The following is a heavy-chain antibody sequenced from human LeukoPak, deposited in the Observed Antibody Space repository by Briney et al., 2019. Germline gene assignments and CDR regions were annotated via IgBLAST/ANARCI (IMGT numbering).Heavy chain of an antibody. CDR1: GFTFSRYA. J-gene: IGHJ4*02. D-gene: IGHD1-26*01. V-gene: IGHV3-64D*09. CDR2: INDNGGRT. Sequence: PGGSLRLSWSASGFTFSRYAMHWVRQAAGKGLEYVSGINDNGGRTHYGDSVKGRFSISRDNSKNTLHLQMSTLRAEDTALYYCVKDVGGSYAFDYWGQGILVTVAS. CDR3: VKDVGGSYAFDY.